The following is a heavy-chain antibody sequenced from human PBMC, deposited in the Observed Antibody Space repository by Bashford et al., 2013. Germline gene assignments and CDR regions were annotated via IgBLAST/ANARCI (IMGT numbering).Heavy chain of an antibody. J-gene: IGHJ4*02. CDR3: ARARGNGIDY. CDR2: ISYDGSNK. D-gene: IGHD4-23*01. V-gene: IGHV3-30-3*01. CDR1: GFTFSSYA. Sequence: GSLRLSCAASGFTFSSYAMHWVRQAPGKGLEWVAVISYDGSNKYYADSVKGRFTISRDNAKNSLYLQMNTLRDEDTAVYYCARARGNGIDYVGPGKPGPPSPQ.